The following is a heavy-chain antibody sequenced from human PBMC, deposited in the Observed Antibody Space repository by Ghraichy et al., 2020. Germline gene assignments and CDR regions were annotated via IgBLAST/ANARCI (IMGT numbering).Heavy chain of an antibody. V-gene: IGHV1-46*03. J-gene: IGHJ3*02. D-gene: IGHD2-2*02. CDR1: GYTFTTYN. Sequence: ASVKVSCKASGYTFTTYNMHWVRQAPGQGLEWMGIVYPGGGNTGFAEKFQGRVTMTRDTSTSTVYMDLSSLRSEDTAVYYCARELYPSAQQGAFHIWGQGKMVTVSS. CDR3: ARELYPSAQQGAFHI. CDR2: VYPGGGNT.